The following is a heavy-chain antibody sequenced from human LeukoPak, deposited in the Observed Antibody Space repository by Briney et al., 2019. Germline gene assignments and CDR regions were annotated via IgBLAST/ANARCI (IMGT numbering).Heavy chain of an antibody. CDR2: IIPIFGTA. V-gene: IGHV1-69*13. D-gene: IGHD3-22*01. CDR3: ARVISYDSSGYYSHFDY. J-gene: IGHJ4*02. CDR1: GGTFSSYA. Sequence: ASVKVSCKASGGTFSSYAISWVRQAPGQGLGWMGGIIPIFGTANYAQKFQGRVTITADESTSTAYMELSSLRSEDTAVYYCARVISYDSSGYYSHFDYWGQGTLVTVSS.